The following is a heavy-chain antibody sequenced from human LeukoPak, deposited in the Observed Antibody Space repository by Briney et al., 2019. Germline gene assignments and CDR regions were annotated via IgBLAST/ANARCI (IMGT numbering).Heavy chain of an antibody. J-gene: IGHJ5*02. Sequence: GGSLRLSCAASGFTLRNYWMSWVRQPPGKGLEWVAHIKPDGSEKNYVDSVKGRFTLFRDDAKNSVYLQMNSLRVEDTAVYYCARDSGSGGPWGQGTLVTVSS. CDR1: GFTLRNYW. D-gene: IGHD6-19*01. CDR3: ARDSGSGGP. V-gene: IGHV3-7*01. CDR2: IKPDGSEK.